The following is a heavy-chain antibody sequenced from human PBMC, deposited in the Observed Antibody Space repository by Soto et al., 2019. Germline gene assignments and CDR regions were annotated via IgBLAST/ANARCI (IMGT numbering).Heavy chain of an antibody. Sequence: PSETLSLTCAVYGGSFSGYYWSWIRQPPGKGLEWIGEINHSGSTNYNPSLKSRVTISVDTSKNQFSLKLSSVTAADTAVYYCARRKSVLQLERRSFYYYYYMDVWGKGTTVTVSS. CDR1: GGSFSGYY. CDR3: ARRKSVLQLERRSFYYYYYMDV. CDR2: INHSGST. V-gene: IGHV4-34*01. J-gene: IGHJ6*03. D-gene: IGHD1-1*01.